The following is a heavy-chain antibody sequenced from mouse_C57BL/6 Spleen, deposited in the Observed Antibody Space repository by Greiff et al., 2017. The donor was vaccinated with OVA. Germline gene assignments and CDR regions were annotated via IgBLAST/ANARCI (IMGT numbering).Heavy chain of an antibody. CDR1: GYTFTDYE. D-gene: IGHD1-1*01. CDR2: IDPETGGT. Sequence: QVQLKESGAELVRPGASVTLSCKASGYTFTDYEMHWVKQTPVHGLEWIGAIDPETGGTAYNQKFKGKAILTADKSSSTAYMELRSLTSEDSAVYYCTREDSYGSSYDWYFDVWGTGTTVTVSS. J-gene: IGHJ1*03. V-gene: IGHV1-15*01. CDR3: TREDSYGSSYDWYFDV.